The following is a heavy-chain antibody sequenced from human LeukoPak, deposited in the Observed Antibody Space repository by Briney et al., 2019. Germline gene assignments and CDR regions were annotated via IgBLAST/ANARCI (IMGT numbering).Heavy chain of an antibody. CDR1: GSTFTIYG. V-gene: IGHV1-18*01. CDR3: ARARITMGHAFDI. CDR2: ISVYNGNT. D-gene: IGHD3-10*01. J-gene: IGHJ3*02. Sequence: ASVKVSCNASGSTFTIYGISWVRQAPGQGHEWMGWISVYNGNTNYAQKLQGRVTMTTDTSTSTAYMELRSLRSDDTAVYDCARARITMGHAFDIWGQGTMVTVSS.